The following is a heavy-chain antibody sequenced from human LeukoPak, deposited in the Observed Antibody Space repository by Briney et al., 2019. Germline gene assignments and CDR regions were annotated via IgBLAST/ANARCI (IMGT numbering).Heavy chain of an antibody. Sequence: SETLSRTCAVYGGSFSGYYWSWVRQPPGKGLEWIGEINHSGSTNYNPSLKSRVTISVDTSKNQFSLKLNSVTAADTAVYYCVRGAELIAGAAPKDYWDQGTLVPVSS. CDR3: VRGAELIAGAAPKDY. CDR2: INHSGST. CDR1: GGSFSGYY. D-gene: IGHD6-19*01. J-gene: IGHJ4*02. V-gene: IGHV4-34*01.